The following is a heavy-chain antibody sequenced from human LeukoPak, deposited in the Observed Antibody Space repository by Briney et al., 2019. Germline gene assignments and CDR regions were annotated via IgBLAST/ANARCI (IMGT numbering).Heavy chain of an antibody. V-gene: IGHV1-24*01. CDR1: GYILIELS. Sequence: ASVTVSCTVSGYILIELSIHWVRQAPGKGLEWMGGFDPEDGETIYAQKFQGRVTMTEDTSTDTACMELSSLRSEDTAVYYCATGAEQWNYFDYWGQGTLVTVSS. J-gene: IGHJ4*02. D-gene: IGHD6-19*01. CDR2: FDPEDGET. CDR3: ATGAEQWNYFDY.